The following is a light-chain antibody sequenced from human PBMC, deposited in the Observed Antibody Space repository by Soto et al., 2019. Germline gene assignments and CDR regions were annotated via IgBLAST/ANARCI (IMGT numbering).Light chain of an antibody. Sequence: QSVLTQPASVSLSPGHSITISCTGTSSDVGGYNYVSWYQQHPGKAPKLMIYEVSNRPSGVSNRFSGSKSGNTASLTISGLQPEDEADYYCSSYRSTITYVFGTGTKVTV. V-gene: IGLV2-14*01. CDR2: EVS. CDR3: SSYRSTITYV. CDR1: SSDVGGYNY. J-gene: IGLJ1*01.